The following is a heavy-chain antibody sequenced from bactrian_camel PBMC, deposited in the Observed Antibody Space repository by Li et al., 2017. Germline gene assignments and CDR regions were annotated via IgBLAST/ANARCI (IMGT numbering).Heavy chain of an antibody. CDR2: TTSAGST. CDR3: APSPQTGPSSRGWYPASFAY. CDR1: GVTTRSSYC. Sequence: HVQQVESGGGSVQAGGSLRLSCAYSGVTTRSSYCMGWFRQPPGKEREGVARTTSAGSTDYTDYVKGRFTISRDNAKNTLYLQMNRLEPEDTAMYYCAPSPQTGPSSRGWYPASFAYWGQGTQVTVS. V-gene: IGHV3S55*01. J-gene: IGHJ6*01. D-gene: IGHD5*01.